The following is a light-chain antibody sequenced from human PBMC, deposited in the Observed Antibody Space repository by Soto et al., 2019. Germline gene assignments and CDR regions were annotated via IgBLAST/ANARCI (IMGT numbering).Light chain of an antibody. CDR3: QQYNSYSWT. CDR1: QSISSW. CDR2: DAS. V-gene: IGKV1-5*01. Sequence: DIQMTQSPSTLSASVGDRVTITCRASQSISSWLAGYQQKPGKAPKLLIYDASSLESGVPSSFSGSGSGTEFTLTISSLQPDDFATYYCQQYNSYSWTFGQGTKVDIK. J-gene: IGKJ1*01.